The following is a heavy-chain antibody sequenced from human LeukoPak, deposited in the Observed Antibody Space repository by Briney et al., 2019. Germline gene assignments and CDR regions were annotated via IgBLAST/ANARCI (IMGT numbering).Heavy chain of an antibody. CDR3: AREVVGSSWYYFDY. Sequence: SETLSLTCAVYGGSFSGYYWSWIRQPPGKGLEWIGEIYHSGSTNYNPSLKSRVTISVDKSKNQFSLKLSSVTAADTAVYYCAREVVGSSWYYFDYWGQGTLVTVSS. V-gene: IGHV4-34*01. D-gene: IGHD6-13*01. CDR1: GGSFSGYY. J-gene: IGHJ4*02. CDR2: IYHSGST.